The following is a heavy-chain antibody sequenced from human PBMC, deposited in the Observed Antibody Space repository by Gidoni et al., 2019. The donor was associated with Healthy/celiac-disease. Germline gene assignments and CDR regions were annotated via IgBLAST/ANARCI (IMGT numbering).Heavy chain of an antibody. CDR1: GFTFSSYD. D-gene: IGHD3-22*01. CDR3: ARGDYYDSSGHSYYYYGMDV. J-gene: IGHJ6*02. Sequence: EVQLVESGGGLVQPGGSLRLSCAASGFTFSSYDMHWVRQATGKGLEWVSAIGTAGDTYYPGSVKGRFTISRENAKNSLYLQMNSLRAGDTAVYYCARGDYYDSSGHSYYYYGMDVWSQGTTVTVSS. CDR2: IGTAGDT. V-gene: IGHV3-13*01.